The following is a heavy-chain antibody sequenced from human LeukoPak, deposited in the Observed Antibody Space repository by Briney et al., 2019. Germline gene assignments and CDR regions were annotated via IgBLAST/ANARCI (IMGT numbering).Heavy chain of an antibody. Sequence: PSETLSLTCTVSGYSISSGYYWGWIRQPPGKGLEWIGSIYHSGSTYYNPSLKSRVTISVDTSKNQFSLKLSSVTAADTAVYYCARILVVPAAALDYWGQGTLVTVFS. D-gene: IGHD2-2*01. V-gene: IGHV4-38-2*02. CDR3: ARILVVPAAALDY. J-gene: IGHJ4*02. CDR2: IYHSGST. CDR1: GYSISSGYY.